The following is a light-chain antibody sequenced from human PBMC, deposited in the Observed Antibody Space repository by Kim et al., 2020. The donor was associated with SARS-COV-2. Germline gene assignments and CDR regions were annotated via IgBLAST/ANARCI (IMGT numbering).Light chain of an antibody. CDR1: SLRSYY. CDR2: GKN. CDR3: NSRDSNDNVV. Sequence: VALGQTVSITCQGDSLRSYYATGYQQKPGPPPILAIYGKNNRPSGIPDRFSGSSSGNTASLTIPGTQAGDEADYYCNSRDSNDNVVFGGGTQLTVL. J-gene: IGLJ2*01. V-gene: IGLV3-19*01.